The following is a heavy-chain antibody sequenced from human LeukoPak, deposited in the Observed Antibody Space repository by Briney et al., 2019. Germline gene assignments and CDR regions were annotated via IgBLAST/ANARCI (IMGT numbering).Heavy chain of an antibody. J-gene: IGHJ4*02. CDR1: GFTFSSYA. CDR3: ARGSVRSSSWYRSPLWDY. CDR2: ISSNGGST. Sequence: PGGSLRLSCAASGFTFSSYAMHWVRQAPGKGLEYVSAISSNGGSTYYANSVKGRFTISRDNSKNTLYLQMGSLRAEDMAVYYCARGSVRSSSWYRSPLWDYWGQGTLVTVSS. V-gene: IGHV3-64*01. D-gene: IGHD6-13*01.